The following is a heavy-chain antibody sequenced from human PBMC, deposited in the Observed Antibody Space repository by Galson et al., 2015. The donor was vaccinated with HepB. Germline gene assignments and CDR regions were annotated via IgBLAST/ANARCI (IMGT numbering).Heavy chain of an antibody. D-gene: IGHD3-22*01. CDR1: GGTFSSYA. V-gene: IGHV1-69*04. CDR3: ARDSYYYDSSGYYKKNPYFDY. J-gene: IGHJ4*02. Sequence: SVKVSCKASGGTFSSYAISWVRQAPGQGLEWMGRIIPILGIANYAQKFRGRVTITADKSTSTAYMELSSLRSEDTAVYYCARDSYYYDSSGYYKKNPYFDYWGQGTLVTVSS. CDR2: IIPILGIA.